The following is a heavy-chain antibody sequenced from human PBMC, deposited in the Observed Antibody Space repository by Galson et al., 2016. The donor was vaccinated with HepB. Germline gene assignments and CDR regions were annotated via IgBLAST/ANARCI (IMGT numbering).Heavy chain of an antibody. CDR1: GFTFSDSA. D-gene: IGHD3-3*01. V-gene: IGHV3-73*01. CDR2: IRSKANNYAT. J-gene: IGHJ6*02. CDR3: TRRRARDYDFWSGYSTTNYYGLDV. Sequence: SLRLSCAASGFTFSDSAIHWVRQASGKGLEWVGRIRSKANNYATAYAASVKGRFTISRDDSKNTAFLQMNSLKTEDTALYYCTRRRARDYDFWSGYSTTNYYGLDVWGQGTTVTVSS.